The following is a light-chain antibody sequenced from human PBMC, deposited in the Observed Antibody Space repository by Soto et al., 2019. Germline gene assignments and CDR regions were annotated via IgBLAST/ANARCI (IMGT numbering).Light chain of an antibody. CDR1: QSINTY. CDR2: DAS. Sequence: ENVLTQSPATLSLSPGEGATLSCRASQSINTYLAWYQQKPGQAPRLLIYDASKRATGIPARFSGSGSGTKFTLTISSLEPEDFEVYYCQQRRSWQVTFGQGTRLEIK. J-gene: IGKJ5*01. CDR3: QQRRSWQVT. V-gene: IGKV3D-11*02.